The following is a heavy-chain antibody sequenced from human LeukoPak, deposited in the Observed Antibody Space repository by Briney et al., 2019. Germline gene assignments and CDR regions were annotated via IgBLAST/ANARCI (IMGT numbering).Heavy chain of an antibody. J-gene: IGHJ4*02. CDR1: GGSISSGGYY. CDR3: ARQYSSSSSVDY. D-gene: IGHD6-13*01. Sequence: PSQTLSPTCTVSGGSISSGGYYWSWIRQHPGKGLEWIGYIYYSGSTYYNPSLKSRVTISVDTSRNQFSLKLSSVTAADTAVYYCARQYSSSSSVDYWGQGTLVTVSS. CDR2: IYYSGST. V-gene: IGHV4-31*03.